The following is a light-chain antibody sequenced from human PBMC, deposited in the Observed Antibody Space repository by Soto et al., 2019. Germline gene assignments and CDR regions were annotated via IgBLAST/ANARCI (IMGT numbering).Light chain of an antibody. CDR3: QQYHRSSIT. Sequence: DIQMTQSPSTLSASVGDRVTITCRAGQSISSWLAWYQQKPGKAPKLLIYDASSLESGVPSRFSGSGSGTEFTLTISSLQPDDFATYYCQQYHRSSITFGQGTRLEI. CDR2: DAS. CDR1: QSISSW. J-gene: IGKJ5*01. V-gene: IGKV1-5*01.